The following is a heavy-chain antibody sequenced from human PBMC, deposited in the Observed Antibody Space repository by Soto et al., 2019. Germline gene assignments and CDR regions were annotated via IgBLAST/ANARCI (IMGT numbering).Heavy chain of an antibody. D-gene: IGHD3-3*01. CDR1: GFSLTTSGVG. CDR3: AHRVLRTVFGLVTTTAIFFVF. V-gene: IGHV2-5*02. Sequence: QITLNESGPTVVRPTETLTLTCRFSGFSLTTSGVGVGWIRQSPGKAPEWLALIYWDDDKRYSASLKSRLTITKDTSKNQVVLTVSDLDPTDTATYYCAHRVLRTVFGLVTTTAIFFVFWGPGTPVAVSS. J-gene: IGHJ4*02. CDR2: IYWDDDK.